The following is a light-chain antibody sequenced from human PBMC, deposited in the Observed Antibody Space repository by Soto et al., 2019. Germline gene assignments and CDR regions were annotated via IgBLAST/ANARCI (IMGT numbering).Light chain of an antibody. Sequence: EIVLTQSPGTLSLSPGDRATLSCRASQSINGNYLHWYQQKPGQAPRLLIFGTSSRATGIPDRFIGGGSGTDFTLTISGLEPEDFAVYYCQHYHNSPYTFGQGTKLEIK. CDR1: QSINGNY. CDR2: GTS. V-gene: IGKV3-20*01. CDR3: QHYHNSPYT. J-gene: IGKJ2*01.